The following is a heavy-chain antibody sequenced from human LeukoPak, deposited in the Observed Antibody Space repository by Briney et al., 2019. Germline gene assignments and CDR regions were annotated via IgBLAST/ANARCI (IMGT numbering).Heavy chain of an antibody. CDR2: ISGSGAGT. CDR1: GFTFDDYA. Sequence: GGSLRLSCAASGFTFDDYAMHWVRQAPGKGLEWVSAISGSGAGTYYADSVKGRFTISRDNSKNTLYLQMNSLRAEDTAVYYCAKDSSGYFRPFDYWGQGTLVTVSS. D-gene: IGHD3-22*01. J-gene: IGHJ4*02. CDR3: AKDSSGYFRPFDY. V-gene: IGHV3-23*01.